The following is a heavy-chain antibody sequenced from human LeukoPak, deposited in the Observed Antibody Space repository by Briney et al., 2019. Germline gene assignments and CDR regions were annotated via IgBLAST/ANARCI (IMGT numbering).Heavy chain of an antibody. Sequence: PSETLSLTCAVYGGSFSGYYWSWIRQPPGKGLEWIGEINHSGSTNYNPSLKSRVTISVDTSKNQFSLKLSSVTAADTAVYYCARRAYYYGSGSYFRPSYFDYWGQGTLVTVSS. CDR2: INHSGST. J-gene: IGHJ4*02. V-gene: IGHV4-34*01. CDR3: ARRAYYYGSGSYFRPSYFDY. CDR1: GGSFSGYY. D-gene: IGHD3-10*01.